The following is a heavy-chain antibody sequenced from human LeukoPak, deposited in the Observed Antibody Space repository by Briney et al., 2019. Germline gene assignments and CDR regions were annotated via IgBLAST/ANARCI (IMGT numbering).Heavy chain of an antibody. V-gene: IGHV3-23*01. J-gene: IGHJ5*02. CDR1: SFTFSIHA. CDR2: INGDGANT. D-gene: IGHD3-10*01. Sequence: TGASLTLFCAPSSFTFSIHAMSWVSQPPGEGREWLSTINGDGANTSYAHSVKGRFTISRDNLKNTLYLQMNRLRAEETAVYYCAKRWLGELGVDWFDLWGQGTLVSVIS. CDR3: AKRWLGELGVDWFDL.